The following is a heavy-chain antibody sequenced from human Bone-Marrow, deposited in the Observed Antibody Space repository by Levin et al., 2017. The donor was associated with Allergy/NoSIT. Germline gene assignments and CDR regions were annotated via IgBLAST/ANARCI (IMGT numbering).Heavy chain of an antibody. V-gene: IGHV5-51*01. CDR3: ARRSMTQTDY. CDR2: IYPGDSDT. Sequence: HGESLKISCQASGYSFTSYWIGWVRQMPGKGLEWMGIIYPGDSDTSYSPSFQGQVTISADKSISTAYLQWSSLKASDTAMYYCARRSMTQTDYWGQGTLVTVSS. CDR1: GYSFTSYW. D-gene: IGHD3-10*01. J-gene: IGHJ4*02.